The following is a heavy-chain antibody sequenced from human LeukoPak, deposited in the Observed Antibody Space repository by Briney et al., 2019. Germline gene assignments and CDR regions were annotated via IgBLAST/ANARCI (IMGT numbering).Heavy chain of an antibody. CDR3: ARDNWNRQDDAFDI. Sequence: GASVKVSCKASGGTFSSYAISWVRQAPGQGLEWMGGIIPIFGTANYAQKFQGRVTITADESTSTAYMELSSLRSEDTAVYYCARDNWNRQDDAFDIWGQGTMVTVSS. J-gene: IGHJ3*02. V-gene: IGHV1-69*13. CDR2: IIPIFGTA. CDR1: GGTFSSYA. D-gene: IGHD1-20*01.